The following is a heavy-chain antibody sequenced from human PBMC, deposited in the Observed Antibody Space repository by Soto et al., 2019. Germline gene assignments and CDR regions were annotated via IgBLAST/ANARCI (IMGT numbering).Heavy chain of an antibody. CDR3: AKDRRYCGVTDSYGGAYYLGY. D-gene: IGHD2-21*01. V-gene: IGHV3-23*01. Sequence: GGSLRLSCTASGISLSTNAMSWVRQAPGKGLEWVSAISGSGGDTYYAESVKGRFTISRDQSKNTLYLQMNSLRAEDTAVYYCAKDRRYCGVTDSYGGAYYLGYWGLGTLVTVSS. CDR1: GISLSTNA. CDR2: ISGSGGDT. J-gene: IGHJ4*02.